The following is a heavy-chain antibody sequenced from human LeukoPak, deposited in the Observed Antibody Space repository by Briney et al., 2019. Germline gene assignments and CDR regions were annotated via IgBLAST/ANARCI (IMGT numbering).Heavy chain of an antibody. V-gene: IGHV3-21*01. D-gene: IGHD2-2*01. Sequence: KPGGSLRLSCAASGFTFGTFAFSWVRQAPGKGLEWVSSISSSSSYIYYADSVKGRFTISRDNAKNSLYLQMNSLRAEDTAVYYCARDRHYCSSTSCPLQGPLRYWGQGTLVTVSS. CDR1: GFTFGTFA. CDR2: ISSSSSYI. J-gene: IGHJ4*02. CDR3: ARDRHYCSSTSCPLQGPLRY.